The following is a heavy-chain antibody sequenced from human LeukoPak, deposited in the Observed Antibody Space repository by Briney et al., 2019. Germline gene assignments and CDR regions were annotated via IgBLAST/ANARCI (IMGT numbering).Heavy chain of an antibody. V-gene: IGHV4-34*01. Sequence: PSETLSLTCAVYGGSFSDYHWSWIRQPPGKGLEWIGEISHSGTTNCDPSLKSRFSMSIDTSRSQFSLNLRSVTAADTAVFYCARRSGSYHYYMDVWSKGTTVTVSS. J-gene: IGHJ6*03. CDR3: ARRSGSYHYYMDV. CDR2: ISHSGTT. D-gene: IGHD1-26*01. CDR1: GGSFSDYH.